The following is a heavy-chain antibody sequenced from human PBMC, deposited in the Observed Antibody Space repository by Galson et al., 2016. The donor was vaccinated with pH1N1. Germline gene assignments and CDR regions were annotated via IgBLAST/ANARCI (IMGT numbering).Heavy chain of an antibody. CDR2: INQDGTEK. V-gene: IGHV3-7*03. CDR3: ARDGDAGGDYRPWGDY. Sequence: SLRLSCAAFEFTLQTYPMSWVRQVPGKGLEWVANINQDGTEKNYVDSVKGRFIISRDNAKNSVYLQMSRLTAEDTATYFCARDGDAGGDYRPWGDYWGQGSLVTVSS. J-gene: IGHJ4*02. D-gene: IGHD3-16*01. CDR1: EFTLQTYP.